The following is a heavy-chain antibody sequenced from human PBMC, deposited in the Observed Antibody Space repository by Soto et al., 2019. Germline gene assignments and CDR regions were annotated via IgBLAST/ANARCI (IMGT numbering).Heavy chain of an antibody. CDR2: MFYSGST. V-gene: IGHV4-39*01. CDR1: GGSISSSSYY. D-gene: IGHD5-18*01. J-gene: IGHJ6*02. Sequence: QLQLQESGPGLVKPSETLSLTCTVSGGSISSSSYYWGWIRQPPGKGLEWIGSMFYSGSTYYNPSLQSRVTISVDTSKGQFSLKLSSVTAADTAVYYCTCIFSGGYGYGFYYYGMDVWGQGTTVTVSS. CDR3: TCIFSGGYGYGFYYYGMDV.